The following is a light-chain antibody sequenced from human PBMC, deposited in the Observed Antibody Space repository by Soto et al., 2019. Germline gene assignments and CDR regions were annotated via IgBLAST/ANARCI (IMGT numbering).Light chain of an antibody. CDR3: QQSYNTPVT. Sequence: DIQMTQSPSSLSASVGDRVTITCRASQRIDIYLNWYHQKPGKAPKLLIYAASNLQTGVPSRFSGSRSGTDFTLTISSLQPEDFATYYCQQSYNTPVTCGQGTKGDIK. CDR1: QRIDIY. V-gene: IGKV1-39*01. CDR2: AAS. J-gene: IGKJ1*01.